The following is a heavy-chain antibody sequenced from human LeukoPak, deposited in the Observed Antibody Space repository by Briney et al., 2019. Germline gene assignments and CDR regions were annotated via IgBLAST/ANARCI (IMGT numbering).Heavy chain of an antibody. Sequence: SETLSLTCTDSGGSISSYYWSRIRQPPGKGLEWIGYIYYSGSTNYNPSLKSRVTISVDTSKNQFSLKLSSVTAADTAVYYCARAISQWLPYYFDYWGQGTLVTVSS. CDR3: ARAISQWLPYYFDY. D-gene: IGHD6-19*01. V-gene: IGHV4-59*01. CDR1: GGSISSYY. J-gene: IGHJ4*02. CDR2: IYYSGST.